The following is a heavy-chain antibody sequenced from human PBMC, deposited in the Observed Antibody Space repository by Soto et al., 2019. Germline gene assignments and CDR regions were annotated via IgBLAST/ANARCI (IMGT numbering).Heavy chain of an antibody. CDR3: ARTQTNDY. Sequence: QVQLVQSGAAVKKPGASVKVSCKASGYTFTGYYIHWVRQAPGQGLEWMGWINTNSGGTNYAQKFQGRVTMTRDTAISTAYMELSRLTSDDTAVYYCARTQTNDYWGQGTLVTVSS. CDR1: GYTFTGYY. CDR2: INTNSGGT. V-gene: IGHV1-2*02. J-gene: IGHJ4*02.